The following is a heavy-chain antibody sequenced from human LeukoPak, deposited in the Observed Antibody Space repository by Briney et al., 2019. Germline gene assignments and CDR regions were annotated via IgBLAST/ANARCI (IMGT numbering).Heavy chain of an antibody. D-gene: IGHD3-3*01. CDR2: ISGDVQTK. Sequence: GGSLRLSCEASGFTFSTHAMNWIRQTPGKGLEWLSVISGDVQTKTYASSVKGRFTISRDNSKNTLYLEMNSLRVEDTAIYYCAKDGYYSSANHFARLHFDLWGRGTRVTVSS. CDR1: GFTFSTHA. CDR3: AKDGYYSSANHFARLHFDL. J-gene: IGHJ2*01. V-gene: IGHV3-23*01.